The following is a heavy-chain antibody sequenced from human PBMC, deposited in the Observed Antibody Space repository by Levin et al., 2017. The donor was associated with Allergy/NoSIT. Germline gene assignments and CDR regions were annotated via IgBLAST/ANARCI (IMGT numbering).Heavy chain of an antibody. CDR1: GFTFSNAW. CDR2: IKSKTDGGTT. D-gene: IGHD3-22*01. J-gene: IGHJ3*02. CDR3: TTDVLWYYYDSSGVDI. Sequence: GGSLRLSCAASGFTFSNAWMSWVRQAPGKGLEWVGRIKSKTDGGTTDYAAPVKGRFTISRDDSKNTLYLQMNSLKTEDTAVYYCTTDVLWYYYDSSGVDIWGQGTMVTVSS. V-gene: IGHV3-15*01.